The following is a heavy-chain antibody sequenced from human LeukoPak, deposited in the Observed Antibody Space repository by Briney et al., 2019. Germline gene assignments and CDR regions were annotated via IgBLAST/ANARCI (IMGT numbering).Heavy chain of an antibody. V-gene: IGHV4-34*01. Sequence: SETLSLTCAVYGGSFSGYYWSWIRQPPGKGLEWIGEINHSGSTNYNPSLKSRVTISVDTSKNQFSLKLSSATAADTAVYYCARARDRYYYYGMDVWVKGTTVTVSS. CDR3: ARARDRYYYYGMDV. CDR2: INHSGST. J-gene: IGHJ6*04. CDR1: GGSFSGYY.